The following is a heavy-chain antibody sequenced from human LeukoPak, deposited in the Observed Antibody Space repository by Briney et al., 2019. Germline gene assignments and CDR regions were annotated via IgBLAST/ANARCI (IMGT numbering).Heavy chain of an antibody. J-gene: IGHJ4*02. CDR1: GVSISSGSYY. Sequence: TTSETLSLTCTVSGVSISSGSYYWSWIRQPPGKGLEWIGEINHSGSTNYNSSLKSRVTISVDTSKNQFSLKLSSVTAADTAVYYCARHYYDSSGYLYYFDYWGQGTLVTVSS. CDR2: INHSGST. CDR3: ARHYYDSSGYLYYFDY. D-gene: IGHD3-22*01. V-gene: IGHV4-39*01.